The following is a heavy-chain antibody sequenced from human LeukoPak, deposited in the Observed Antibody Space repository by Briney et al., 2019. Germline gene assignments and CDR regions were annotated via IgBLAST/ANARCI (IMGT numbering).Heavy chain of an antibody. D-gene: IGHD3-16*02. CDR2: ISWNSGSI. CDR1: GFTFDDYA. Sequence: PGRSLRLSCAASGFTFDDYAMHWVRQAPGKGLEWVSGISWNSGSIGYADSVKGRFTISRDNAKNSLYLQMNSLRAEDTALYYCANLKTAFYDYVWGSYRYPHDRDYWGQGTLVTVSS. V-gene: IGHV3-9*01. CDR3: ANLKTAFYDYVWGSYRYPHDRDY. J-gene: IGHJ4*02.